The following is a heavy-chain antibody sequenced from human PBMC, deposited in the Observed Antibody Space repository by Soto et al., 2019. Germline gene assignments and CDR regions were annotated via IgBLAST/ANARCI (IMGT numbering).Heavy chain of an antibody. CDR2: INHSGST. D-gene: IGHD3-22*01. CDR3: ATIGGGVNYDSSGYRY. J-gene: IGHJ4*02. Sequence: QVQLQQWGAGLLKPSETLSLTCAVYGGSFSGYYWSWIRQPPGKGLEWIGEINHSGSTNYNPSLKRRVTISVDTSKSQFSLKLSSVTAADTAVYYCATIGGGVNYDSSGYRYWGQGTLVTVSS. V-gene: IGHV4-34*01. CDR1: GGSFSGYY.